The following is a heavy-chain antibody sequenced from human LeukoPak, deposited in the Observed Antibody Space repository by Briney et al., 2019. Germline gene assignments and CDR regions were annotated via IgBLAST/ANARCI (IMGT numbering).Heavy chain of an antibody. CDR2: ISSSGSTI. CDR1: GFTFSSYE. V-gene: IGHV3-48*03. CDR3: AELGITMIGGV. J-gene: IGHJ4*02. D-gene: IGHD3-10*02. Sequence: GGSLRLSCAASGFTFSSYEMNWVRQAPGKGLEWVSYISSSGSTIYYADSVKGRFTISRDNAKNSLYLQMNSLRAEDTAVYYCAELGITMIGGVWGQGTLVTVSS.